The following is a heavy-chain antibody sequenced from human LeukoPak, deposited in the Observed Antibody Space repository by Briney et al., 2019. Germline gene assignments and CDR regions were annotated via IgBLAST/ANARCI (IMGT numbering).Heavy chain of an antibody. Sequence: PGGLLRLSCSASGFTFSSYAMHWVRQAPGKGLEYVSAISSNGGSTYYADSVKGRFTISRDNSKNTLYLQMSSLRAEDTAVYYCVKDSITMLRGAWGQGTLVALFS. D-gene: IGHD3-10*01. CDR1: GFTFSSYA. V-gene: IGHV3-64D*06. J-gene: IGHJ4*02. CDR3: VKDSITMLRGA. CDR2: ISSNGGST.